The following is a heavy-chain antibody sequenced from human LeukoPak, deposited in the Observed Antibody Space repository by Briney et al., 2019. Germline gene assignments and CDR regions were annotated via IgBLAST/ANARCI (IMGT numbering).Heavy chain of an antibody. CDR3: ARDRADTAMVLFY. Sequence: GGSLRLSCAASGFTFSSYGMHWVRQAPGKGLEWVAVIWCDGSNKYYADSVKGRFTISRDNSKNTLYLQMNSLRAEDTAVYYCARDRADTAMVLFYWGQGTLVTVSS. CDR2: IWCDGSNK. D-gene: IGHD5-18*01. V-gene: IGHV3-33*01. J-gene: IGHJ4*02. CDR1: GFTFSSYG.